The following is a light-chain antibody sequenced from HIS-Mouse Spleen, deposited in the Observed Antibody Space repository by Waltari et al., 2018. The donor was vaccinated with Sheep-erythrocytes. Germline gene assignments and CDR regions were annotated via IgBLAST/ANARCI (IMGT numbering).Light chain of an antibody. Sequence: SYELTQPPSVSVSPGQTASITCPGDKLGDKYACWYQQKPGQAPVLAIYQDSKRPEGIPERVSGSNSGNTATLTISGTQAMDEADYYCQAWDSSTAWNVVFGGGTKLTVL. CDR3: QAWDSSTAWNVV. J-gene: IGLJ2*01. V-gene: IGLV3-1*01. CDR2: QDS. CDR1: KLGDKY.